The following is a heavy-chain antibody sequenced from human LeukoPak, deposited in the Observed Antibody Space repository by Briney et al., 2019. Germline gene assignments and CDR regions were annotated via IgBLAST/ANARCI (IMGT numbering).Heavy chain of an antibody. CDR2: INHSGST. D-gene: IGHD6-19*01. V-gene: IGHV4-34*01. Sequence: SETLSLTCPVYGGSFSGYYWSWIRQPPGKGLEWIGEINHSGSTNYNPSLKSRVIVSIDTSKNQFSLKLSSVTAADTAVYYCARENSSGGNGMDVWGQGTTVTVSS. CDR1: GGSFSGYY. CDR3: ARENSSGGNGMDV. J-gene: IGHJ6*02.